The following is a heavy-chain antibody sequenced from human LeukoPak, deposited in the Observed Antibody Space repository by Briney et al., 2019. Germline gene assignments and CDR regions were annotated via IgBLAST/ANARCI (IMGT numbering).Heavy chain of an antibody. CDR2: IHYSGST. Sequence: SQTLSLTCIVSGGSISSGSYYWSWIRQHPEKGLEWIGYIHYSGSTYYNLSLKSRVTISIDTSKSHFSLKLSSVTAADTAVYYCARARRDGYNYIDYWGQGTLVTVSS. CDR1: GGSISSGSYY. V-gene: IGHV4-31*03. CDR3: ARARRDGYNYIDY. J-gene: IGHJ4*02. D-gene: IGHD5-24*01.